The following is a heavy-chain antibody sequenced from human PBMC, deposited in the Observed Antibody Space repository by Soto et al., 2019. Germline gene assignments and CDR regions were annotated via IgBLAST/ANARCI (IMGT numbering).Heavy chain of an antibody. Sequence: GGSLRLSCAASGFTFSSYAMHWVRHAPGKGLEWVAVISYDGSNKYYADSVKGRFTISRDNSKNTLYLQMNSLRAEDTAVYYCARDYDILTGYVIDYYYYGMDVWGQGTTVTVSS. J-gene: IGHJ6*02. D-gene: IGHD3-9*01. CDR1: GFTFSSYA. CDR2: ISYDGSNK. CDR3: ARDYDILTGYVIDYYYYGMDV. V-gene: IGHV3-30-3*01.